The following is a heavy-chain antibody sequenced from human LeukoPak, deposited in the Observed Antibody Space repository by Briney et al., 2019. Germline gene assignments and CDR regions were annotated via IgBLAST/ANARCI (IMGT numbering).Heavy chain of an antibody. J-gene: IGHJ5*02. CDR1: GGLISSSSYY. D-gene: IGHD4-4*01. CDR3: AGKGVTTLSNWFDP. Sequence: PSETLSLTCTVSGGLISSSSYYWSWIRQPPGKGLEWIGYIYYSGSTNYNPSLKSRVTISVDTSKNQFSLKLSSVTAADTAVYYCAGKGVTTLSNWFDPWGQGTLVTVSS. CDR2: IYYSGST. V-gene: IGHV4-61*05.